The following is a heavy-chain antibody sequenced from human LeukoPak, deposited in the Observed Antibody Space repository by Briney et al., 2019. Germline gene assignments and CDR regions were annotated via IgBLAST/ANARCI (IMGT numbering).Heavy chain of an antibody. V-gene: IGHV1-2*02. J-gene: IGHJ4*02. CDR2: INPNSGGT. Sequence: VSVKVSCKASGYTXTGYYMHWVRQAPGQGLDWMGWINPNSGGTSYAQKFQGRVTMTRDTSVTTAYMELSRLRSDDTAVYYCARYSGYDEPFEYWGQGTLVTVSS. CDR3: ARYSGYDEPFEY. D-gene: IGHD5-12*01. CDR1: GYTXTGYY.